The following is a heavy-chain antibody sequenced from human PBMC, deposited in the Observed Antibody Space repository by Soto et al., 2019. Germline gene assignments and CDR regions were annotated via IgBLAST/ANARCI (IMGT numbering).Heavy chain of an antibody. CDR3: ERLDGYHHYMDV. CDR2: IYHSGRT. V-gene: IGHV4-59*08. Sequence: QVQLQESGPGLVKPSETLSLTCTVSGGSISSYYWTWIRQPPGKGLEWIGYIYHSGRTNYNPSLKRRVTISVATSKTQFALKLSSVTAADTAVYYCERLDGYHHYMDVGRKGTTVTVS. D-gene: IGHD6-13*01. CDR1: GGSISSYY. J-gene: IGHJ6*03.